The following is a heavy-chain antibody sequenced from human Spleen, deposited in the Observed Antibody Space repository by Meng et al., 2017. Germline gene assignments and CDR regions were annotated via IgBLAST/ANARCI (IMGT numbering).Heavy chain of an antibody. CDR1: RGSISSANC. J-gene: IGHJ2*01. D-gene: IGHD3-10*01. CDR2: VYESGSA. Sequence: VEVLASGQGLVTPSGTLSLPWGASRGSISSANCWSVVRQSPGKGLAWIGEVYESGSANYNPSLKSRVTISVDKYKNQFSLKLSSVTAADTAVYYCARHPLNGDTYITKWYFDFWGRGTLVTVSS. CDR3: ARHPLNGDTYITKWYFDF. V-gene: IGHV4-4*02.